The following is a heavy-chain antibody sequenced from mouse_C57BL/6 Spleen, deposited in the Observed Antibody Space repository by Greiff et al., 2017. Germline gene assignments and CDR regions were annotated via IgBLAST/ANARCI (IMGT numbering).Heavy chain of an antibody. Sequence: VQLQQPGAELVKPGASVKLSCKASGYTFTSYWMHWVKQRPGQGLEWIGMIHPNSGSTNYNEKFKSKATLTVDKSSSTAYMQLSSLTSEDSAVYSCARLPAIYYDYVFDYWGQGTTLTVSS. CDR2: IHPNSGST. V-gene: IGHV1-64*01. CDR1: GYTFTSYW. J-gene: IGHJ2*01. CDR3: ARLPAIYYDYVFDY. D-gene: IGHD2-4*01.